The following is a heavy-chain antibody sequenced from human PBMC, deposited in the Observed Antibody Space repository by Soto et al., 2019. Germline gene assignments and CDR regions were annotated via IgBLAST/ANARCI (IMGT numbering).Heavy chain of an antibody. CDR2: INSDGSST. V-gene: IGHV3-74*01. Sequence: PGGSLRLSCAASGFTFSSYWMHWVRQAPGKGLVWVSRINSDGSSTSYADSVKGRFTINPDTSKNQFSLHLDSVTPEDTAVYYCARGLNRNWFDPWGRGTLVTVSS. J-gene: IGHJ5*02. CDR1: GFTFSSYW. CDR3: ARGLNRNWFDP.